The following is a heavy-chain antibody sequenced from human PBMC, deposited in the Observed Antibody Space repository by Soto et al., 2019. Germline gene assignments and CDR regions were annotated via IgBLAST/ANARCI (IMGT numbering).Heavy chain of an antibody. Sequence: EVHVVESGGGLIQPGGSLRLSCVPSGFTVTGEQMNRVRQAPGKGLEWVSTMYTGGRTFYADSVRGRFTISRDETKNILYLQMDSLRVEDTAVYYCPRGGGGWDSWGQGSLVTVSS. D-gene: IGHD6-19*01. CDR1: GFTVTGEQ. V-gene: IGHV3-53*01. CDR3: PRGGGGWDS. J-gene: IGHJ4*02. CDR2: MYTGGRT.